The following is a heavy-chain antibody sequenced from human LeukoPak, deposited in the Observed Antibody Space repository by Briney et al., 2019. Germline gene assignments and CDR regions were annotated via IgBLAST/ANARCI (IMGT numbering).Heavy chain of an antibody. Sequence: GSLRLSCAASGFTVSSNYMSWVRQAPGKGLEWIGYIYYSGSTNYNPSLKSRVTISVDTSKNQFSLKLSSVTAADTAVYYCARAGYSSSIVNLDYWGQGTLVTVSS. V-gene: IGHV4-59*02. D-gene: IGHD6-6*01. CDR3: ARAGYSSSIVNLDY. CDR2: IYYSGST. J-gene: IGHJ4*02. CDR1: GFTVSSNY.